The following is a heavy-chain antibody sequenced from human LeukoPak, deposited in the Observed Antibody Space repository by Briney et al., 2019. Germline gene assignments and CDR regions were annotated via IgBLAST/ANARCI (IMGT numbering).Heavy chain of an antibody. Sequence: GGSLRHSFAASGFTFSSYSINWVRQPPGKGLDWVSSISSSSSDIYYADSVKGRFTISRDNAKNSLYLQMNSLRAEDTAVYYCARDGHYYGSGINYWGQGTLVTVSS. CDR3: ARDGHYYGSGINY. CDR1: GFTFSSYS. CDR2: ISSSSSDI. J-gene: IGHJ4*02. D-gene: IGHD3-10*01. V-gene: IGHV3-21*01.